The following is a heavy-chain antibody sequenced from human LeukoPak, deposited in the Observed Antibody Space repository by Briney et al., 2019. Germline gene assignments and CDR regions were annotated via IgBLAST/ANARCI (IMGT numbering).Heavy chain of an antibody. CDR3: GGEPYGTSSDRLDY. CDR1: GFTFSSYA. J-gene: IGHJ4*02. V-gene: IGHV3-23*01. Sequence: GGSLRLSCAASGFTFSSYAMSWVRQAPGQGLEWVSAISGSGGSTYYADSVKGRFTISRDNAQNLVYLQMNSLRAEDTAVYYCGGEPYGTSSDRLDYWGQGTLVTVSS. CDR2: ISGSGGST. D-gene: IGHD6-6*01.